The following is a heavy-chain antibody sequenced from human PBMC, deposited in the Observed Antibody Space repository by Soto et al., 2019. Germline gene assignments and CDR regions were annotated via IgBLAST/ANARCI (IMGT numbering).Heavy chain of an antibody. CDR1: GSSIITSYS. J-gene: IGHJ6*02. CDR2: AYYSGST. CDR3: ARHDWARFYGMDV. Sequence: SEALSLTSSVSGSSIITSYSWSMIRQSPGKGLEWIGSAYYSGSTYYTPTLKSRVTIVVDTSKSQFSLMLDSVTAADTAVYYCARHDWARFYGMDVWGQGTTVIVSS. D-gene: IGHD2-21*01. V-gene: IGHV4-39*01.